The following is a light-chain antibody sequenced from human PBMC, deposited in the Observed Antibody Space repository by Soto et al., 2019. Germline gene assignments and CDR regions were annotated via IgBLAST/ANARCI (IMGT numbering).Light chain of an antibody. J-gene: IGKJ4*01. V-gene: IGKV2D-29*01. CDR1: QSLLYSDGKTY. CDR3: MHSLQVPPT. Sequence: DIVMTQSPLSLSVTPGQPASISCKSSQSLLYSDGKTYLSWYLQKPGQPPQLLIHEVSNRFSGVPDRFSGSGSGTDFTLKISRVEADDVGAYYCMHSLQVPPTFGGGTKVEI. CDR2: EVS.